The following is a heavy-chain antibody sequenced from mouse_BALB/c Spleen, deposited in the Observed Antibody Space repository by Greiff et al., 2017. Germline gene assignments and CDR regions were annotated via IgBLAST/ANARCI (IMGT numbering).Heavy chain of an antibody. J-gene: IGHJ4*01. CDR3: ARVYDYDDAMDY. CDR2: INPYNDGT. Sequence: EVKLMESGPELVKPGASVKMSCKASGYTFTSYVMHWVKQKPGQGLEWIGYINPYNDGTKYNEKFKGKATLTSDKSSSTAYMELSSLTSEDSAVYYCARVYDYDDAMDYWGQGTSVTVSS. CDR1: GYTFTSYV. D-gene: IGHD2-4*01. V-gene: IGHV1-14*01.